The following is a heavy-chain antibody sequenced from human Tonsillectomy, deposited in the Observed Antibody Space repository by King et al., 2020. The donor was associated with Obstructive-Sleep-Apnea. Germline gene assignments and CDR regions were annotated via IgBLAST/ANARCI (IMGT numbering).Heavy chain of an antibody. CDR1: GGSISSSSYY. Sequence: QLQESGPGLVKPSETLSLTCTVSGGSISSSSYYWGWIPQPPGKGLEWIGSIYYSGSTYYNPSLKSRVTISVDTSKNQFSLKLSSVTAADTAVYYCARVEVGATHYYYGMDVWGQGTTVTVSS. CDR2: IYYSGST. CDR3: ARVEVGATHYYYGMDV. V-gene: IGHV4-39*07. J-gene: IGHJ6*02. D-gene: IGHD1-26*01.